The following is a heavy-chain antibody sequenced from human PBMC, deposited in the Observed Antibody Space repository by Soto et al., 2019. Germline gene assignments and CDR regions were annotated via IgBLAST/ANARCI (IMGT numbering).Heavy chain of an antibody. J-gene: IGHJ6*02. CDR1: GLPLVTLV. CDR2: ISYDGTNK. CDR3: ARDEYSSSWTKYYYYYYGMDV. Sequence: QVQLVESGGGVVQPGRSLRLSCAASGLPLVTLVFPGVARPQGKGLEWVAVISYDGTNKYYADSVKGRFTISRDNYKNTLYLQMNSLRAEDTAVYYCARDEYSSSWTKYYYYYYGMDVWGQGTTVTVSS. V-gene: IGHV3-30-3*01. D-gene: IGHD6-13*01.